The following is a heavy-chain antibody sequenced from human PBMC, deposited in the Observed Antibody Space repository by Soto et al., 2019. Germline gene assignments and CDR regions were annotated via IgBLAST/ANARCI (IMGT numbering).Heavy chain of an antibody. D-gene: IGHD5-18*01. Sequence: SVKVSCKASGGTFSSYAISWVRQAPGQGLEWMGGIIPIFGTANYAQKFQGRVTITADESTSTAYMELSSLRSEDTAVYYCARSLKKSSGYSYGSNYYYYGMDVWGQGTTVTVSS. CDR1: GGTFSSYA. CDR2: IIPIFGTA. CDR3: ARSLKKSSGYSYGSNYYYYGMDV. J-gene: IGHJ6*02. V-gene: IGHV1-69*13.